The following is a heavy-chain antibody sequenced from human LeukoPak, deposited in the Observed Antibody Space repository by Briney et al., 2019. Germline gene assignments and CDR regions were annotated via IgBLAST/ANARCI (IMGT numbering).Heavy chain of an antibody. Sequence: PSETLSLTCTVSGYSISSGYYWSWIRQPPGKGLEWIGDIYYSGSTNYNPSLKSRVTISVDTSKNQFSLKLSSVTAADTAVYYCARDRIGLDPWGQGTLVTVSS. CDR3: ARDRIGLDP. J-gene: IGHJ5*02. D-gene: IGHD2-21*01. CDR2: IYYSGST. V-gene: IGHV4-61*01. CDR1: GYSISSGYY.